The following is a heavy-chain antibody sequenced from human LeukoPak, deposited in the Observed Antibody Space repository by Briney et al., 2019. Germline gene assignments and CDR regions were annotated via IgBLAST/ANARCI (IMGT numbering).Heavy chain of an antibody. V-gene: IGHV3-33*01. CDR1: GFAFSSYG. CDR3: ASAAGAFDM. D-gene: IGHD6-13*01. Sequence: GGSLRLSCAVSGFAFSSYGMHWIRQAPGKGLEWVAVIWSDSSHKYYVDSMKGRCTISRDNSKNMVYLQMNSLRVEDTAVYYCASAAGAFDMWGQGTLVTVSS. CDR2: IWSDSSHK. J-gene: IGHJ3*02.